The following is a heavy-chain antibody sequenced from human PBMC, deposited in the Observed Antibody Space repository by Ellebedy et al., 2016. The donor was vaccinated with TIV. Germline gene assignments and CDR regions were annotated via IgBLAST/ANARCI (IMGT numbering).Heavy chain of an antibody. J-gene: IGHJ1*01. V-gene: IGHV3-73*01. D-gene: IGHD3-10*01. Sequence: GESLKISXAASGFTFSDSTMHWVRQASGKGLEWVGRIRGKGDSYATVYAASVKGRFTISRDDSKNTAYLQMTSLKTEDTAVYYCARLEGSYRLGYFHHWGQGILVTVSS. CDR2: IRGKGDSYAT. CDR1: GFTFSDST. CDR3: ARLEGSYRLGYFHH.